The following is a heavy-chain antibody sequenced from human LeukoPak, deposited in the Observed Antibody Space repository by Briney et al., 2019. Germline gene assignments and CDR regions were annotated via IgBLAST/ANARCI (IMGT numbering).Heavy chain of an antibody. V-gene: IGHV3-21*01. J-gene: IGHJ4*02. CDR3: ARAYAPYHFDY. D-gene: IGHD2-2*01. CDR2: ISSSSSYI. CDR1: GFTFSSYS. Sequence: GGSLRLSCAASGFTFSSYSMNWVRQAPVKGLEWVSSISSSSSYIYYADSVKGRFTISRDNAKNSLYLQMNSLRAEDTAVYYCARAYAPYHFDYWGQGTLVTVSS.